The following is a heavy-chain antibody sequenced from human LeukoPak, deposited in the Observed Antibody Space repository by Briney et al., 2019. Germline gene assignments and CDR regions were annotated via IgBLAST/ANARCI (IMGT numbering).Heavy chain of an antibody. Sequence: PGESLRLSCAASGFTFSSYSMNWVRQAPGKGLEWVSYISSSSTIYYADSVKGRFTISRDNAKNSLYLQMNSLRAEDTAVYYCAREGDSHWGQGTLVTVSS. CDR2: ISSSSTI. J-gene: IGHJ4*02. D-gene: IGHD3-16*01. CDR1: GFTFSSYS. CDR3: AREGDSH. V-gene: IGHV3-48*01.